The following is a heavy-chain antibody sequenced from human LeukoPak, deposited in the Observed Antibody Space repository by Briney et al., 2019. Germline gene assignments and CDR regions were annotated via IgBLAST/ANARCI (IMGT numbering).Heavy chain of an antibody. D-gene: IGHD2-2*01. CDR3: ARDVVVVPAASEQTYYYYYGTDV. CDR2: ISSSSSYI. J-gene: IGHJ6*02. Sequence: PGGSLRLSCAASGFTFSSYSMNWVRQAPGKGLERVSSISSSSSYIYYADSVKGRFTISRDNAKNSLYLQMNSLRAEDTAVYYCARDVVVVPAASEQTYYYYYGTDVWGQGTTVTVSS. CDR1: GFTFSSYS. V-gene: IGHV3-21*01.